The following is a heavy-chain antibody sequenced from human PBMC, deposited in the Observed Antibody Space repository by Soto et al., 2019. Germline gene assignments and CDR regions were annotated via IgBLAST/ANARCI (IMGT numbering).Heavy chain of an antibody. D-gene: IGHD3-3*01. CDR2: INHSGST. Sequence: XATLSLTFAVYGGSFSGYYWSWIRQPPGKGLEWIGEINHSGSTNYNPSLKSRVTISVDTSKNQFSLKLSSVTAADTAVYYCARGYRDFWSGYYYVFGTNWFDPWGQGTLVTVSS. J-gene: IGHJ5*02. CDR1: GGSFSGYY. V-gene: IGHV4-34*01. CDR3: ARGYRDFWSGYYYVFGTNWFDP.